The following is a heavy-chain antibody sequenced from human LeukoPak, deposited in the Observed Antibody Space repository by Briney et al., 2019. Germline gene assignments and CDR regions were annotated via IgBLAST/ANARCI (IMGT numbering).Heavy chain of an antibody. Sequence: ASVKVSCKASGYTFTSYAIHRVRQAPGQRLEWMGWINAGYGNTKYSQTFQGRVTITRDTSANTAYMDLSSLRSEDTAVYYCARHYSGNSGWFDPWGQGTLVTVSS. J-gene: IGHJ5*02. CDR3: ARHYSGNSGWFDP. CDR2: INAGYGNT. V-gene: IGHV1-3*01. CDR1: GYTFTSYA. D-gene: IGHD1-26*01.